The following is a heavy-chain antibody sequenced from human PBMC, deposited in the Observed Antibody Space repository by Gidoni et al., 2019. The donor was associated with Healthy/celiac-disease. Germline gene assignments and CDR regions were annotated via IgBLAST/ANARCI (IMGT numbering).Heavy chain of an antibody. CDR1: GFTFSSYD. CDR2: IGTAGDT. Sequence: EVQLVESGGGLVQPGGSLRLSCAASGFTFSSYDMHWVRQATGKGLEWVSAIGTAGDTYYPGSVKGRFTISRENAKNSLYLQMNSLRAGDTAVYYCARGLAAAGTNDDAFDIWGQGTMVTVSS. D-gene: IGHD6-13*01. CDR3: ARGLAAAGTNDDAFDI. J-gene: IGHJ3*02. V-gene: IGHV3-13*01.